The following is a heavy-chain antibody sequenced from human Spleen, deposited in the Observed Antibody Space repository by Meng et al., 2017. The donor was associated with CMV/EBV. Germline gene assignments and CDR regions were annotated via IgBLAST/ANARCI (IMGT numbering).Heavy chain of an antibody. CDR3: ARGSVTAAGTLWFDP. CDR1: GFTFSSYA. J-gene: IGHJ5*02. Sequence: GGSLRLSCAASGFTFSSYAMSWVRQAPGKGLEWVSAISGSGGSTYYADSVKGRFTISRDNAKNSLYLQMNSLRAEDTAVYYCARGSVTAAGTLWFDPWGHGTLVTVSS. CDR2: ISGSGGST. V-gene: IGHV3-23*01. D-gene: IGHD6-13*01.